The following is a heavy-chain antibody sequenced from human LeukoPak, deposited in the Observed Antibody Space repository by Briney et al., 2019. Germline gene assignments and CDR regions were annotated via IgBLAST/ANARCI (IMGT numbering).Heavy chain of an antibody. J-gene: IGHJ4*02. V-gene: IGHV4-4*09. CDR3: ARFGATGEVDY. Sequence: PSETLSLTCTVSGGSISSYYWSWIRQPPGKGLEWIGYIYTSGSTNYNPFLKSRVTISVDTSKNQFSLKLSSVTAADTAVYYCARFGATGEVDYWGQGTLVTVSS. CDR2: IYTSGST. D-gene: IGHD3-16*01. CDR1: GGSISSYY.